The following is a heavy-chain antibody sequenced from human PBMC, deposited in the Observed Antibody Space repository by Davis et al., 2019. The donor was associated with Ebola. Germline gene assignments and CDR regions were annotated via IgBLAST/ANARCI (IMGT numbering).Heavy chain of an antibody. CDR3: ASREVGLHNLY. D-gene: IGHD1-26*01. J-gene: IGHJ4*02. CDR2: LGTSHDT. V-gene: IGHV3-23*01. Sequence: GESLKTPCVASGFIFTNCAMYLVRQAPGKGLEWVSILGTSHDTYYADSVKGRFTISRDNSKHTVYMQMHSLRVEDTAVYYCASREVGLHNLYWGEGTLVSVSS. CDR1: GFIFTNCA.